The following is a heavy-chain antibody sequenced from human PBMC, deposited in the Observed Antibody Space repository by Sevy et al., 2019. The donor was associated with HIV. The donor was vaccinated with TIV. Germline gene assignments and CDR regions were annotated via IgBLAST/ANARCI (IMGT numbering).Heavy chain of an antibody. V-gene: IGHV3-21*01. D-gene: IGHD3-10*01. CDR1: GFTFSTYT. CDR2: ITFSSNYI. J-gene: IGHJ3*02. Sequence: GGSLRLSCAASGFTFSTYTMNWVRQAPGKGLEWVSSITFSSNYIYYADSVKDRFTISRDNAKNSLYLQMNSLRAEDTAVYYCARPYGSGSWEAFDIWGQGTMVTVSS. CDR3: ARPYGSGSWEAFDI.